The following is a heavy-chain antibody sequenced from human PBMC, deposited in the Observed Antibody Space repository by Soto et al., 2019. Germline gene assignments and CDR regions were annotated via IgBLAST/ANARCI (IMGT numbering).Heavy chain of an antibody. V-gene: IGHV5-51*01. CDR3: ARSDRYSGYDFGDY. CDR2: VYPGDSDT. J-gene: IGHJ4*02. Sequence: GESLRISCKGSGYSFTSYWSGWVRQMPWKGLEWMGIVYPGDSDTRYSPSFQGQVTISADKSISTAYLQWSSLKASDTAMYYCARSDRYSGYDFGDYWGQGTLVTVSS. D-gene: IGHD5-12*01. CDR1: GYSFTSYW.